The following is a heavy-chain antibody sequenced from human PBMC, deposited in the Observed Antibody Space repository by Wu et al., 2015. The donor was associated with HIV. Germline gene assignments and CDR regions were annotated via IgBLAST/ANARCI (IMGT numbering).Heavy chain of an antibody. CDR2: ISGYNGNA. V-gene: IGHV1-18*01. CDR3: ARGGSYYPSYSNNGMDV. CDR1: GYTFTSYG. J-gene: IGHJ6*02. D-gene: IGHD1-26*01. Sequence: QVQLVQSGAEVKKPGASVKVSCKASGYTFTSYGINWVRQAPGQGLEWIGWISGYNGNANYAQKLQGRGTMTTETSTSTVYLELRSLTSDDTAVYYCARGGSYYPSYSNNGMDVWGQGTTVTVSS.